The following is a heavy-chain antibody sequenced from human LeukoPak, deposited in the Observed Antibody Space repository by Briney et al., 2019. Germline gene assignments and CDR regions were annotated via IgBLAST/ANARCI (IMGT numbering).Heavy chain of an antibody. Sequence: GGSLRLSCAASGFTFSSYSMNWVRQAPGKGLEWVSSISSSSSYIYYADSVKGRFTISRDNAKNSLYLQMNSLRAEDTAVYYCARDHSPENYYDSSGYHIWGQGTMVTVSS. CDR3: ARDHSPENYYDSSGYHI. J-gene: IGHJ3*02. D-gene: IGHD3-22*01. V-gene: IGHV3-21*01. CDR1: GFTFSSYS. CDR2: ISSSSSYI.